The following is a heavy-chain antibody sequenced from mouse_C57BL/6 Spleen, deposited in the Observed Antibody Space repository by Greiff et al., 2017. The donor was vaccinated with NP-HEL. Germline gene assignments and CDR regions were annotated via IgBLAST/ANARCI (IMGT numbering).Heavy chain of an antibody. CDR1: GFNIKDYY. V-gene: IGHV14-1*01. CDR2: IDPEDGDT. D-gene: IGHD2-5*01. CDR3: TSYSNYGGNYFDY. Sequence: VQLQQSGAELVRPGASVKLPCTASGFNIKDYYMHWVKQRPEQGLEWIGRIDPEDGDTEYAPKFQGKATMTADTSSNTAYLQLSSLTSEDTAVYYCTSYSNYGGNYFDYWGQGTTLTVSS. J-gene: IGHJ2*01.